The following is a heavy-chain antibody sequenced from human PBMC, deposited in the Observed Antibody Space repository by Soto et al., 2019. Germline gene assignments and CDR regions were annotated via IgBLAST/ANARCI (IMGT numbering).Heavy chain of an antibody. CDR1: GYTFTSYG. J-gene: IGHJ4*02. CDR3: AMRALRYFDWSPLGVDY. V-gene: IGHV1-18*01. CDR2: ISAYNGNT. Sequence: ASVKVSCTASGYTFTSYGISWVRQAPGQGLEWMGWISAYNGNTNYAQKLQGRVTMTTDTSTSTAYMELRSLRSDDTAVYYCAMRALRYFDWSPLGVDYWGQGTLVTVSS. D-gene: IGHD3-9*01.